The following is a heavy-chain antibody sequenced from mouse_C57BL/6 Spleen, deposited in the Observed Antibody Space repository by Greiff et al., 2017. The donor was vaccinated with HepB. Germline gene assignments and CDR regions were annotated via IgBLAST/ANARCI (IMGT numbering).Heavy chain of an antibody. CDR1: GYAFSSSW. J-gene: IGHJ2*01. CDR2: IYPGDGDT. D-gene: IGHD2-4*01. Sequence: QVQLQQSGPELVKPGASVKISCKASGYAFSSSWMNWVKQRPGKGLEWIGRIYPGDGDTNYNGKFKGKATLTADKSSSTAYMQLSSLTSEDSAVYFCARSNYDYDVGTFFDYWGQGTTLTVSP. CDR3: ARSNYDYDVGTFFDY. V-gene: IGHV1-82*01.